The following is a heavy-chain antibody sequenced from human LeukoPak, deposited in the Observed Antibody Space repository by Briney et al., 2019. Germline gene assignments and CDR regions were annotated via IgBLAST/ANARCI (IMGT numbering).Heavy chain of an antibody. D-gene: IGHD2-15*01. CDR2: IYYSGST. V-gene: IGHV4-39*01. CDR1: GGSISSSSYY. CDR3: ARGQGVGFDY. Sequence: SETLSLTCTVSGGSISSSSYYWGWIRQPPGKGLEWIGSIYYSGSTYYNPSLKSRVTISVDTSKNQFSLKLSCVTAADAAVYYCARGQGVGFDYWGQGTLVTVSS. J-gene: IGHJ4*02.